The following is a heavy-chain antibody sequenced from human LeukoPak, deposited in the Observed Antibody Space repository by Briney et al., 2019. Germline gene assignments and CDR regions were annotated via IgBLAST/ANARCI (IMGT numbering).Heavy chain of an antibody. CDR1: GYTFRDYS. D-gene: IGHD3-10*01. V-gene: IGHV3-9*01. Sequence: GGSLRLSCAASGYTFRDYSVNWVRQAPGKGLEWVSGISSNSGRVGYAESVKGRFTISRDNARNSLYLQMNSLRPDDTALYYCVKDIGVDYYGSGSYYTEDYYHYLDVWGRGTTVTVSS. CDR3: VKDIGVDYYGSGSYYTEDYYHYLDV. J-gene: IGHJ6*03. CDR2: ISSNSGRV.